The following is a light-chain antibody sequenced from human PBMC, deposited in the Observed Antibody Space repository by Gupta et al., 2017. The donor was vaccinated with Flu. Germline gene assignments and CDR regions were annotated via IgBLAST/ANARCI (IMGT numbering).Light chain of an antibody. CDR1: QSISIW. V-gene: IGKV1-5*03. CDR2: KAS. CDR3: QHYNSYSRTYT. J-gene: IGKJ2*01. Sequence: DIQMTQSPSTLSAPVGVRVTITCRASQSISIWLAWYQQKPGKAPKLLIYKASSLESGVPSRFSGSGSGTEFTLTISSLQPDGFATYYCQHYNSYSRTYTFGQGTKLEIK.